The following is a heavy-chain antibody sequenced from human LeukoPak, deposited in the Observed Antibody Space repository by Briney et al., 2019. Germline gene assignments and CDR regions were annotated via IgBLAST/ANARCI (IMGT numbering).Heavy chain of an antibody. Sequence: PSETLSLTCTVSGGSISSYYWSWIRQPPGKGLEWIGYIYYSGSTNYNPSLKSRVTISVDTSKNQFSLKLSSVTAADTAVYYCARVVGATKRLYYYYYMDVWGKGTTVTVSS. J-gene: IGHJ6*03. CDR3: ARVVGATKRLYYYYYMDV. D-gene: IGHD1-26*01. CDR2: IYYSGST. V-gene: IGHV4-59*01. CDR1: GGSISSYY.